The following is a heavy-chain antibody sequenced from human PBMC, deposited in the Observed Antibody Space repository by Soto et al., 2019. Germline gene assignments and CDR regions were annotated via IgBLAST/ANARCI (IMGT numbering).Heavy chain of an antibody. D-gene: IGHD3-3*01. CDR1: GGSISSYY. J-gene: IGHJ6*03. V-gene: IGHV4-59*01. Sequence: PSETLSLTCTVSGGSISSYYWSWIRQPPGKGLEWIGYIYYSGSTNYNPSLKSRVTISVDTSKNQFSLKLSSVTAADTAVYYCARFPLYDFWSGPQRGYYYYYYMDVWGKGTTVTVSS. CDR3: ARFPLYDFWSGPQRGYYYYYYMDV. CDR2: IYYSGST.